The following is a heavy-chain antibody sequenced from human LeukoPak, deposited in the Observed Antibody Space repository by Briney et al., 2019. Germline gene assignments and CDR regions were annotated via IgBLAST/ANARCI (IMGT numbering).Heavy chain of an antibody. CDR1: GFTFSSYA. Sequence: GGSLRLSCAASGFTFSSYAMSWDRQAPGKGLEWVSAISGSGGSTYYADSVKGRFTISRDNSKNTLYLQMNSLRAEDTAVYYCAKGAWASRYYYDSSGYYYSFDYWGQGTLVTVSS. D-gene: IGHD3-22*01. V-gene: IGHV3-23*01. J-gene: IGHJ4*02. CDR2: ISGSGGST. CDR3: AKGAWASRYYYDSSGYYYSFDY.